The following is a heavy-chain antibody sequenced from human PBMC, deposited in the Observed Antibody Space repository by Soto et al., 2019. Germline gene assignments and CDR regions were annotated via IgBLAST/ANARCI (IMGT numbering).Heavy chain of an antibody. CDR3: ARDGGIQLWLYYYYGMDV. Sequence: LSLTCTVSGGSISSSSYYWGWIRQPPGKGLEWIGSIYYSGSTYYNPSLKSRVTISVDTSKNQFSLKLSSVTAADTAVYYCARDGGIQLWLYYYYGMDVWGQGTTVTVSS. D-gene: IGHD5-18*01. V-gene: IGHV4-39*02. J-gene: IGHJ6*02. CDR1: GGSISSSSYY. CDR2: IYYSGST.